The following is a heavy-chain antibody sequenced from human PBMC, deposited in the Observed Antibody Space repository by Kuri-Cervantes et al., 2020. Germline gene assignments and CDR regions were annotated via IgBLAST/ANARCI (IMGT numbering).Heavy chain of an antibody. J-gene: IGHJ4*02. D-gene: IGHD2-15*01. Sequence: GGSLRLSCAASGFTFSSYAMHWVRRAPGKGLEWVAVISYDGSNKYYADSVKGRFTISRDNAKNSLFLQMNSLRAEDTAVYYCARAYCNTGSCSITGAAGYWGQGTLVTVSS. V-gene: IGHV3-30-3*01. CDR2: ISYDGSNK. CDR1: GFTFSSYA. CDR3: ARAYCNTGSCSITGAAGY.